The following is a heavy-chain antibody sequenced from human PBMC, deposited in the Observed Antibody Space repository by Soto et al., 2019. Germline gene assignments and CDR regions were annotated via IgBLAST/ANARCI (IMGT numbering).Heavy chain of an antibody. Sequence: LRLSCAASGFTFSDYYMTWVRQAPGKGLEWVSYISSTGSTKYYADSLKGRFTISRDNSKNSLYLQMNSLRAEDTAVYYCARNGYNYDYLYWGQGTLVTVSS. D-gene: IGHD5-18*01. CDR3: ARNGYNYDYLY. J-gene: IGHJ4*02. V-gene: IGHV3-11*01. CDR2: ISSTGSTK. CDR1: GFTFSDYY.